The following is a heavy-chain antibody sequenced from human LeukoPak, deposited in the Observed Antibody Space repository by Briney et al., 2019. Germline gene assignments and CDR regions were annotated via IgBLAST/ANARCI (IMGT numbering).Heavy chain of an antibody. V-gene: IGHV1-2*02. Sequence: ASVKVSCKTSGYIFTDYYLHWVRQAPGQGPEWMGYISPKSGGTDRAQKFLGRVTMSTDTSINTAYMDLGTLRSDDTAVYFCARTVHADTGGYGQFDSWGQGTQVTVSP. CDR1: GYIFTDYY. J-gene: IGHJ4*02. CDR3: ARTVHADTGGYGQFDS. CDR2: ISPKSGGT. D-gene: IGHD5-18*01.